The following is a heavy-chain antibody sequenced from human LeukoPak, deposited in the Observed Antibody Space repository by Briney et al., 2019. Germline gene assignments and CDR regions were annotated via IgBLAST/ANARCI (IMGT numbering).Heavy chain of an antibody. CDR2: ISYDGSNK. D-gene: IGHD3-10*01. Sequence: PGGSLRLSCAASGFTFSNCAMHWVRQAPGKGLEWVAIISYDGSNKYYADSVKGRFTISRDNSKNTLYLQMNSLRADDTAVYYCARGRSGSHHFDSWGQGTLVTVPS. J-gene: IGHJ4*02. CDR3: ARGRSGSHHFDS. V-gene: IGHV3-30*04. CDR1: GFTFSNCA.